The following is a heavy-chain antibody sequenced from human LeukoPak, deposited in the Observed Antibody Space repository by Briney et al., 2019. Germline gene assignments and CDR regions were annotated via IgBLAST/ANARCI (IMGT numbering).Heavy chain of an antibody. D-gene: IGHD3-22*01. CDR1: GYTFTSYA. J-gene: IGHJ6*02. V-gene: IGHV1-3*01. Sequence: ASVKVSCKAPGYTFTSYAMHWVRQAPGQRLEWMGWINAGNGNTKYSQKFQGRVTITRDTSASTAYMELSSLRSEDTAVYYCARKIDYYYGMDVWGQGTTVTVSS. CDR3: ARKIDYYYGMDV. CDR2: INAGNGNT.